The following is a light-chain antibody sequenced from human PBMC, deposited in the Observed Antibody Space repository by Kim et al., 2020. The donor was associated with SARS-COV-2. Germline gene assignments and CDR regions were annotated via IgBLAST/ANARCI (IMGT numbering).Light chain of an antibody. V-gene: IGLV3-12*02. CDR2: SDR. CDR1: NIGSEA. J-gene: IGLJ3*02. Sequence: TARMAWVICGGNNIGSEAVHWYQQKPGQDPVLVIYSDRNRPSGIPERFSGSNPGNTATLTISRIEAGDEADYYCQVWDRSSDHQGGFGGGTQLTVL. CDR3: QVWDRSSDHQGG.